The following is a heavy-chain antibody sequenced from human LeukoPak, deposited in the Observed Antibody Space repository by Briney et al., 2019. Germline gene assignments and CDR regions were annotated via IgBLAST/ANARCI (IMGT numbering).Heavy chain of an antibody. J-gene: IGHJ6*03. CDR2: INHSGST. CDR3: ARGQLDYYYYYMDV. D-gene: IGHD1-1*01. Sequence: SETLSLTCAVYGGSFSGYYWSWIRQPPGKGLEWIGEINHSGSTNYNPSLKSRVTISVDTFKNQFSLKLSSVTVADTAVYYCARGQLDYYYYYMDVWGKGTTVTVSS. CDR1: GGSFSGYY. V-gene: IGHV4-34*01.